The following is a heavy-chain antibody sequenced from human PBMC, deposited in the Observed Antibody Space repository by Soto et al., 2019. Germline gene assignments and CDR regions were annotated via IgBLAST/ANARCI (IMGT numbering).Heavy chain of an antibody. CDR1: GFTFSSYG. J-gene: IGHJ4*02. CDR3: ARDFVVVVAATPQASYFDY. D-gene: IGHD2-15*01. CDR2: LWYDGSNK. Sequence: GGSLRLSCAASGFTFSSYGMHSVRQAPGKGLEWVAVLWYDGSNKYYADSVKGRFTISRDNSKNTLYLQMNSLRAEDTAVYYCARDFVVVVAATPQASYFDYWGQGTLVTVSS. V-gene: IGHV3-33*01.